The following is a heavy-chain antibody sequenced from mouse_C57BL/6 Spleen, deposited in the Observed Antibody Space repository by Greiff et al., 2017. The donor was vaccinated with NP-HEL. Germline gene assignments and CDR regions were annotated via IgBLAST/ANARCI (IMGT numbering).Heavy chain of an antibody. V-gene: IGHV3-6*01. Sequence: EVKLQESGPGLVKPSQSLSLTCSVTGYSITSGYYWNWIRQFPGNKLEWMGYISYDGSNNYNPSLKNRISITRDTSKNQFFLKLNSVTTEDTATYYCARGKIYDGYYVWFAYWGQGTLVTVSA. D-gene: IGHD2-3*01. J-gene: IGHJ3*01. CDR2: ISYDGSN. CDR3: ARGKIYDGYYVWFAY. CDR1: GYSITSGYY.